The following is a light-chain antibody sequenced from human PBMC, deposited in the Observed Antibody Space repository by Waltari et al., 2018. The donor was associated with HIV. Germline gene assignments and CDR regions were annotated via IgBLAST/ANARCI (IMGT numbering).Light chain of an antibody. CDR1: ALATQY. V-gene: IGLV3-25*03. CDR2: KDS. Sequence: SYELTQPPSVSVSPGQTARITCSGDALATQYAYWYQQQPGQTPVLMIYKDSKRPSGIPERFSGSTSGTTVTLTVSGVQAEDEADYHCQSSDTSGRWVFGGGTKLTVL. J-gene: IGLJ3*02. CDR3: QSSDTSGRWV.